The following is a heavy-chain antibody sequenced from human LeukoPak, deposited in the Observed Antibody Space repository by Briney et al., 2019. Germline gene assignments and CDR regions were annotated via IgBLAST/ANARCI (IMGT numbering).Heavy chain of an antibody. J-gene: IGHJ4*02. CDR2: ISYDGSNK. V-gene: IGHV3-30*18. D-gene: IGHD5-18*01. Sequence: GGSLRLSCAASGFTFSSYGMHWVRQAPGKGLEWVAVISYDGSNKYYADSVKGRFTISRDNSKNTLYLQMNSLRAEDTAVYYCAKNLGYGYDFDYWGQGTLVTVSS. CDR3: AKNLGYGYDFDY. CDR1: GFTFSSYG.